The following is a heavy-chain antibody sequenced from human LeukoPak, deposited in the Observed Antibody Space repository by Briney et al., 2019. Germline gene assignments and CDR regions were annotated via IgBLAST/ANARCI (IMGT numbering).Heavy chain of an antibody. CDR3: ARDSKQLVDFDY. CDR2: ISTSSSYI. CDR1: GFTFSSCN. J-gene: IGHJ4*01. V-gene: IGHV3-21*01. D-gene: IGHD6-13*01. Sequence: PGGSLRLSCAASGFTFSSCNMNWVRQAPGKGLEWVSSISTSSSYIYYADSVKGRFTISRDNAKNSLYLQMNSLRAEDTAVYYCARDSKQLVDFDYWGQGTLVTVSS.